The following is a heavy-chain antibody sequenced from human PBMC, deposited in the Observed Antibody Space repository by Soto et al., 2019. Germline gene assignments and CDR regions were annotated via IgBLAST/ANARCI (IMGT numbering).Heavy chain of an antibody. CDR1: GGSISSYY. CDR3: ARGLWFGELLYFDY. Sequence: SETLSLTCTVSGGSISSYYWSWIRQPPGKGLEWIGYIYYSGSTNYNPSLKSRVTISVDTSKNQFSLKLSSVTAADTAVYYCARGLWFGELLYFDYWGQGTLVTVSS. CDR2: IYYSGST. D-gene: IGHD3-10*01. J-gene: IGHJ4*02. V-gene: IGHV4-59*01.